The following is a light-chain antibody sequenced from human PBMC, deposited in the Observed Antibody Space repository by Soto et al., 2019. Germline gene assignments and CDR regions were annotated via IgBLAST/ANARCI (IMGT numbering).Light chain of an antibody. CDR2: AAS. CDR1: QSVSSSY. CDR3: HQYGTSPRT. Sequence: EIVLTQSPGTLSLSPGERATLSCRASQSVSSSYLGWYQQNPGQAPRLLIYAASTRATGIPDRFSGSGSGTDFTLTLSRLEPEDFAVYYCHQYGTSPRTFGGGTKVEIK. J-gene: IGKJ4*01. V-gene: IGKV3-20*01.